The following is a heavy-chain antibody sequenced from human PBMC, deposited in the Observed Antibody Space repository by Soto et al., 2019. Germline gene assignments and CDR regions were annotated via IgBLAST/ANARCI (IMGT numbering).Heavy chain of an antibody. CDR2: ISWNSGTV. D-gene: IGHD6-19*01. V-gene: IGHV3-9*01. CDR3: AKDRRPIAVAGAIDN. J-gene: IGHJ3*02. CDR1: GFRFDDFA. Sequence: ESGGGLVQPGRSLRLSCEGSGFRFDDFAMHWVRQTPGKGLEWVSGISWNSGTVAYADSVKGRLTISRDNAKNSLHLQTNSLRAEDTALYYCAKDRRPIAVAGAIDNWGQGTMVTVSS.